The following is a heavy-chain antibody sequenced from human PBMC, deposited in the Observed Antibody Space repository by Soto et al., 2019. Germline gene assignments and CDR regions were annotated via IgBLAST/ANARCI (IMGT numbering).Heavy chain of an antibody. CDR2: VSLNTGNT. V-gene: IGHV1-8*01. J-gene: IGHJ6*03. Sequence: QVQLVQSGAEVKKPGASVMVSCEASGDTFTNYEINWVRQATGQGLEWLGWVSLNTGNTGYAQRFQGRVSMTANPSISTAYMELSSLKSADTAVYYCATVPRGSRYFYYLDVWGKGTTVIVSS. CDR1: GDTFTNYE. CDR3: ATVPRGSRYFYYLDV.